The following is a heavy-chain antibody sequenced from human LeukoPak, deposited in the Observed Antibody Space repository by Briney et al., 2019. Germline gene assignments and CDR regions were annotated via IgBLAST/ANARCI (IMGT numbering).Heavy chain of an antibody. J-gene: IGHJ2*01. CDR1: GFTFSSYA. V-gene: IGHV3-23*01. CDR3: AKAGGLSDDWYFDL. Sequence: GGSLRLSCAASGFTFSSYAMSWVRQAPGKGLEWASAISGSGGSTYYADSVKGRFTISRDNSKNTLYLQMNSLRAEDTAVYYCAKAGGLSDDWYFDLWGRGTLVTVSS. D-gene: IGHD3-16*01. CDR2: ISGSGGST.